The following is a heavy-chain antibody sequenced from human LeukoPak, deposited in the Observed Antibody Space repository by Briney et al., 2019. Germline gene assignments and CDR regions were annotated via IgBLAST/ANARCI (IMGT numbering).Heavy chain of an antibody. V-gene: IGHV3-23*01. CDR1: GFTFSSYA. Sequence: GGSLRLSCAASGFTFSSYAMSWVRQAPGKGLEWVSAISGSGGSTYYADSVKGRFTISGDNSKNTLYLQMNSLRAEDTAVYYCANSMVRGVTQYFQHWGQGTLVTVSS. D-gene: IGHD3-10*01. CDR2: ISGSGGST. J-gene: IGHJ1*01. CDR3: ANSMVRGVTQYFQH.